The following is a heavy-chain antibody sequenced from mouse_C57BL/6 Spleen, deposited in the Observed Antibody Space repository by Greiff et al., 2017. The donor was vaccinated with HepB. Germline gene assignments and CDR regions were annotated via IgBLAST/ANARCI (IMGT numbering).Heavy chain of an antibody. CDR1: GYTFTSYG. D-gene: IGHD2-3*01. J-gene: IGHJ2*01. V-gene: IGHV1-81*01. Sequence: QVQLQQSGAELARPGASVKLSCKASGYTFTSYGISWVKQRTGQGLEWIGEIYPRSGNTYYNEKFKGKATLTADKSSSTAYMELRSLTSEDSAVYFCARRVDIYDGYYGGFDYWGQGTTLTVSS. CDR2: IYPRSGNT. CDR3: ARRVDIYDGYYGGFDY.